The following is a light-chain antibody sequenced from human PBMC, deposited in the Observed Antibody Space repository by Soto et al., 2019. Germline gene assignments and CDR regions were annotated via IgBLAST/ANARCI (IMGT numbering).Light chain of an antibody. CDR3: SSYTGGNPSYV. CDR1: SSNIGSNT. V-gene: IGLV1-44*01. CDR2: SNN. J-gene: IGLJ1*01. Sequence: QSVLAQPPSASGTPGQRVTISCSGSSSNIGSNTVNWYQQLPGTAPKLLIYSNNQRPSGVPDRFSGSKSGTSASLAISGLQSEDEADSYCSSYTGGNPSYVFGTGTKVTVL.